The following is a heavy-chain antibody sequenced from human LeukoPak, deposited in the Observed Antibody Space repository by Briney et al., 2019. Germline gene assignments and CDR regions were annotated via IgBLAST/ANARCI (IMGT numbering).Heavy chain of an antibody. V-gene: IGHV3-74*01. CDR2: INNVGSST. J-gene: IGHJ4*02. D-gene: IGHD3-10*01. CDR3: AKCPQQYGSGSYPHYFDY. CDR1: GFTFSSYA. Sequence: GGSLRLSCAASGFTFSSYAMSWVRQAPGKGLEWVSRINNVGSSTTYADSVKGRFTISRDNAKNTLYLQMNSLSAEDTAVYYCAKCPQQYGSGSYPHYFDYWGQGTLVTVSS.